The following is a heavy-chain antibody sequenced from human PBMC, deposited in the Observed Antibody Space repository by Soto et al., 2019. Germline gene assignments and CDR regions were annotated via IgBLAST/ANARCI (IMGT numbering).Heavy chain of an antibody. D-gene: IGHD6-19*01. CDR2: IYYSGST. Sequence: SETLSLRCTVSVGSISSYYWSWIRQPPGKGLEWIGYIYYSGSTNYNPSLKSRVTLSVDTSKNQFSLKLSSVTAADTAGYYCARDPPRRGWYGGDVFDIGGQGTMVTVS. CDR3: ARDPPRRGWYGGDVFDI. J-gene: IGHJ3*02. V-gene: IGHV4-59*01. CDR1: VGSISSYY.